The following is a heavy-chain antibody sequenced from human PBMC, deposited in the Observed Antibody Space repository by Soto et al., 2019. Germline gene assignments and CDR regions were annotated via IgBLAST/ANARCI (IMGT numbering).Heavy chain of an antibody. CDR3: ARGSILTGYYFDY. CDR1: GYTFTGYY. Sequence: GASVKVSCKASGYTFTGYYMHWVRQAPGQGLEWMGWINPNSGGTNYAQKFQGWVTMTRGTSISTAYMELSRLRSDDTAVYYCARGSILTGYYFDYWGQGTLVTAPQ. CDR2: INPNSGGT. D-gene: IGHD3-9*01. J-gene: IGHJ4*02. V-gene: IGHV1-2*04.